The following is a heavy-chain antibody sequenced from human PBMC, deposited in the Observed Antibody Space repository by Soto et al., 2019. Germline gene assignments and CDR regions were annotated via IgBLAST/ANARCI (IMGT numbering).Heavy chain of an antibody. Sequence: QLLLQESGSGLLKPSQTLSLTCAVSGVSISDDGYSWSWIRQSPGKGLEWLGYIYHKGSTYYRPSLQSRVTISMDRSRNQLSLEMRSVTAADTAVYYCARMLRDLYTRHSQGYYFDHWGQGTLVTVSS. D-gene: IGHD3-16*01. V-gene: IGHV4-30-2*06. J-gene: IGHJ4*02. CDR3: ARMLRDLYTRHSQGYYFDH. CDR2: IYHKGST. CDR1: GVSISDDGYS.